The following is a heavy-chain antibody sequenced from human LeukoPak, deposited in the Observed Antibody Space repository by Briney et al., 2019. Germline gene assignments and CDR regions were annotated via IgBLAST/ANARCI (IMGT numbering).Heavy chain of an antibody. CDR1: GFTASTNC. J-gene: IGHJ4*02. V-gene: IGHV3-53*04. D-gene: IGHD5-18*01. CDR2: IYSGGTT. CDR3: ARVDTVMAYYFDL. Sequence: PGWSLRLSCAASGFTASTNCMTWVRQAPGKGPEWLSTIYSGGTTYYADFVMGRLTISRHNSRNTLYLQMNSLRAEDTAVYYCARVDTVMAYYFDLWGQGTLVTVSS.